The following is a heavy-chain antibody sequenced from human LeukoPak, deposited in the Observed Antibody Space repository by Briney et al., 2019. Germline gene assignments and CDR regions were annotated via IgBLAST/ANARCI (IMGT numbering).Heavy chain of an antibody. CDR2: INHSGST. CDR1: GGSFSGYY. Sequence: SETLSLTCAVDGGSFSGYYWSWIRQPPGKGLEWIGEINHSGSTNYNPSLKSRVTISVDTSKNQFSLKLSSVTAADTAVYYCARGPYYYDSRSAFDIWGQGTMVTVSS. J-gene: IGHJ3*02. CDR3: ARGPYYYDSRSAFDI. D-gene: IGHD3-22*01. V-gene: IGHV4-34*01.